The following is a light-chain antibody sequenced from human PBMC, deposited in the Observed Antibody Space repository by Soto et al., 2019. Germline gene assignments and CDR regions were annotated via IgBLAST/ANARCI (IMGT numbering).Light chain of an antibody. CDR1: QNIGSW. CDR3: LQFNTFPWT. Sequence: DIHMTQSPSPLSASVGSSVNTTCRASQNIGSWVAWYQQQPGKGPKFLINKVSNLESGVPSRISGSGSRTEFTLTISSLQPDDFATDYCLQFNTFPWTVGQGTKVDIK. V-gene: IGKV1-5*03. CDR2: KVS. J-gene: IGKJ1*01.